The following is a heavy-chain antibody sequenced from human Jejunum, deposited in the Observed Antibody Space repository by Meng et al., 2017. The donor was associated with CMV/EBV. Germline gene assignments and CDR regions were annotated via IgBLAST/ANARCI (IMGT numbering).Heavy chain of an antibody. J-gene: IGHJ5*02. Sequence: SCRALGYSFTADFIFWVLQAPGQGLEWMGWINSNSGATNYAQNFQGRVTMTRDTSISTVYMDLNSLTSDDTAIYYCVPYRTSSYWFGPWGQGTLVTVSS. CDR2: INSNSGAT. CDR3: VPYRTSSYWFGP. V-gene: IGHV1-2*02. D-gene: IGHD3-16*01. CDR1: GYSFTADF.